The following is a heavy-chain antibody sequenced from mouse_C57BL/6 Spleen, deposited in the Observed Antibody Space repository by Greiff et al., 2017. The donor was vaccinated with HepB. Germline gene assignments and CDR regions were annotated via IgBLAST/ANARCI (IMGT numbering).Heavy chain of an antibody. CDR2: IDPSDSYT. CDR1: GYTFTSYW. CDR3: ARHYCNLLYAMDY. D-gene: IGHD2-1*01. V-gene: IGHV1-50*01. J-gene: IGHJ4*01. Sequence: QVQLQQPGAELVKPGASVKLSCKASGYTFTSYWMQWVKQRPGQGLEWIGEIDPSDSYTNYNQKFKGKATLTVDTSSSTAYMQLSSLTSEDSAVYYCARHYCNLLYAMDYWGQGTSVTVSS.